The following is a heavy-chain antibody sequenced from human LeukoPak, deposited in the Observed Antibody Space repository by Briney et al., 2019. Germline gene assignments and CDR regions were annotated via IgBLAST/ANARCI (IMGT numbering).Heavy chain of an antibody. CDR1: GGSISSYY. J-gene: IGHJ4*02. V-gene: IGHV4-39*01. D-gene: IGHD2-15*01. CDR3: ARLGGYCSGGICYSTF. CDR2: IYYRGST. Sequence: SETLSLTCTVSGGSISSYYWGWIRQPPGKGLEWIGSIYYRGSTYYNPSLKSRVSISVDTSKNQFSLKLNSVTAADTAVYYCARLGGYCSGGICYSTFWGQGTLVTVSS.